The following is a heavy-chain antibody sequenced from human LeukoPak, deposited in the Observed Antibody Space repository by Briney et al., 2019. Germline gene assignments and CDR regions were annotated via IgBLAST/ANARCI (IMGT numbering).Heavy chain of an antibody. CDR3: ARDVYGSGSYFDY. CDR1: GFTFSSYG. D-gene: IGHD3-10*01. J-gene: IGHJ4*02. Sequence: GGSLRLSCAASGFTFSSYGMHWVRQAPGKGLEWVAVISYDGSNKYYADSVKGRFTISRDNSKNTLYLQMNSLRAEDTAVYYCARDVYGSGSYFDYWGQGTLVTVSS. V-gene: IGHV3-30*03. CDR2: ISYDGSNK.